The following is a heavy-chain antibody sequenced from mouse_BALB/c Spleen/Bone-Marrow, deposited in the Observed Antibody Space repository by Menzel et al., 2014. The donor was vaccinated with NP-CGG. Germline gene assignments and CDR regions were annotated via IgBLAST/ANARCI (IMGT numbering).Heavy chain of an antibody. V-gene: IGHV7-3*02. Sequence: EVKLVESGGGLVQPGGSLRLSCATSGFTFTDYYMSWVRQPPGKALEWLGFIRNKANGYTTEYSASVKGRFTISRDNSQSILYLQMNTLRAEDSAPYYCARDYGNYVRFAYWGQGTLVTVSA. CDR2: IRNKANGYTT. J-gene: IGHJ3*01. D-gene: IGHD2-1*01. CDR3: ARDYGNYVRFAY. CDR1: GFTFTDYY.